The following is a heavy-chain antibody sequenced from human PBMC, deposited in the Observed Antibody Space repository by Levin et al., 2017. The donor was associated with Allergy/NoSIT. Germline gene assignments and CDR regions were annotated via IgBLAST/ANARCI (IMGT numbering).Heavy chain of an antibody. J-gene: IGHJ4*02. CDR3: ARALGSGIRANFDY. D-gene: IGHD2-21*01. V-gene: IGHV3-30-3*01. Sequence: GESLKISCAASGFTFSSYAMHWVRQAPGKGLEWVAVISYDGSNKYYADSVKGRFTISRDNSKNTLYLQMNSLRAEDTAVYYCARALGSGIRANFDYWGQGTLVTVSS. CDR1: GFTFSSYA. CDR2: ISYDGSNK.